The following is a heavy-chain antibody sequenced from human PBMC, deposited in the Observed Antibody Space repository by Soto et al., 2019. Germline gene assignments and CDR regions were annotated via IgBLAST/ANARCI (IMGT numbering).Heavy chain of an antibody. J-gene: IGHJ6*02. V-gene: IGHV1-69*12. CDR3: ARDKDRQQLGGNYYYGIDV. CDR1: GGTFGNSA. D-gene: IGHD2-15*01. Sequence: QVQLVQSGAEVKKPGSSVTVSCKASGGTFGNSAISWVRQAPGQGLEWMGGIIPIFSTPDYAQKFQGRITITAADSTTTAYMELTSLKSEDTAVYYCARDKDRQQLGGNYYYGIDVWGQGTTVTVSS. CDR2: IIPIFSTP.